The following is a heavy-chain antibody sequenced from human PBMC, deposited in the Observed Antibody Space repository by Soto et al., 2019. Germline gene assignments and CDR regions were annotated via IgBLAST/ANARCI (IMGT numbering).Heavy chain of an antibody. CDR3: AREVAAARGANYFGY. J-gene: IGHJ4*02. CDR2: IYYSGST. D-gene: IGHD6-13*01. CDR1: GGSISSGGYY. V-gene: IGHV4-31*03. Sequence: SETLSLTCTVSGGSISSGGYYWSWIRQHPGKGLEWIGYIYYSGSTYYNPSLKSRVTISVDTSKNQFSLKLSSVTAEVTAVYYCAREVAAARGANYFGYWGQGTLVTVSS.